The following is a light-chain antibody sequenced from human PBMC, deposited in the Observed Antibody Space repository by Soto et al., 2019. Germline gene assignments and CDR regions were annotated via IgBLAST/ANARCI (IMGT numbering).Light chain of an antibody. V-gene: IGKV3-20*01. CDR2: GAT. J-gene: IGKJ1*01. Sequence: ETVVTQSPATLSVSPVDIFTLYLRSSQSVSGNFLAWYQQRPGQAPRLLFYGATTRASGSPDRFSGSGSGTDFTLSISRLEPDDFAVYYCQIYNSSPWTFGQGTKADI. CDR1: QSVSGNF. CDR3: QIYNSSPWT.